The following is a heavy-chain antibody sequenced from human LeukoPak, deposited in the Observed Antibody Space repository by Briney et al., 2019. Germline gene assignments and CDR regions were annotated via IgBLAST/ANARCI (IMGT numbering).Heavy chain of an antibody. CDR1: GGSISSYY. V-gene: IGHV4-59*01. D-gene: IGHD6-19*01. J-gene: IGHJ4*02. CDR3: ARTVAALDY. CDR2: IYYSGGT. Sequence: PSETLSLTCTVSGGSISSYYWSWIRQPPGKGLEWIGYIYYSGGTNYNPSLKSRVTISVDTSKNQFSLKLSSVTAADTAVYYCARTVAALDYWGQGTLVTVSS.